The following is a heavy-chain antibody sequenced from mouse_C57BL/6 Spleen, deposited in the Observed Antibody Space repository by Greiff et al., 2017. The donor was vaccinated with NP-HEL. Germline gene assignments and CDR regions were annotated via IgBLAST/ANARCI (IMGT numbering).Heavy chain of an antibody. D-gene: IGHD2-1*01. V-gene: IGHV1-53*01. CDR3: ARGGYYVNFDY. CDR2: INPSNGCP. Sequence: QVQLQQPGTELVKPGASVKLSCKASGYTFTSYWMHWVKQRPGQGLEWIGNINPSNGCPTYNEKFKITANLTVDKSSSTAYMQLSSLTSEDSAVYYCARGGYYVNFDYWGKGTTLTGSS. CDR1: GYTFTSYW. J-gene: IGHJ2*01.